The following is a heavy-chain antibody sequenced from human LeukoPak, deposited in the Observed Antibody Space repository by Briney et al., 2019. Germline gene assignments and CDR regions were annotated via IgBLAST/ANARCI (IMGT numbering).Heavy chain of an antibody. Sequence: SETPSLTCTVSGGSISSYYWSWIRQPPGKGLDWIGYIYYSGSTNYNPSLKSRVTISVDTSKNQFSLKLSSVTAADTAMYYCASMGYYYYMDVWGKGTTVTVSS. CDR3: ASMGYYYYMDV. D-gene: IGHD3-10*01. CDR1: GGSISSYY. J-gene: IGHJ6*03. CDR2: IYYSGST. V-gene: IGHV4-59*01.